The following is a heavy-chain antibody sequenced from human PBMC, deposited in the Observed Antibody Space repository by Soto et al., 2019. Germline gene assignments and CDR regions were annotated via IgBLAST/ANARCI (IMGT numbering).Heavy chain of an antibody. D-gene: IGHD1-26*01. J-gene: IGHJ4*02. CDR2: VSYSGHT. V-gene: IGHV4-38-2*01. CDR1: DHSISSDLY. CDR3: ARPIYSATYDV. Sequence: PSETLSLTCLVSDHSISSDLYWGWIRQSPGKGLEWIGSVSYSGHTYYTPSLESRVTISVDSSYQFSLKLTSMTAADTAVYYCARPIYSATYDVWGPGILVTVSS.